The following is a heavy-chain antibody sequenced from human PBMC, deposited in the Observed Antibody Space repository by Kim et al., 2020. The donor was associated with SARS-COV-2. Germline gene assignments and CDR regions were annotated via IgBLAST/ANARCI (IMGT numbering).Heavy chain of an antibody. V-gene: IGHV3-33*01. CDR2: IWYDGSNK. CDR1: GFTFSSYG. Sequence: GGYLRLSCVASGFTFSSYGMHWVRQAPGKGLEWVAVIWYDGSNKYYADSVKGRFTISRYNSKNTLYLQMNSLRAEDTAVYYCARAYYHGTYYFDYWGQGTLVTVSS. D-gene: IGHD3-10*01. J-gene: IGHJ4*02. CDR3: ARAYYHGTYYFDY.